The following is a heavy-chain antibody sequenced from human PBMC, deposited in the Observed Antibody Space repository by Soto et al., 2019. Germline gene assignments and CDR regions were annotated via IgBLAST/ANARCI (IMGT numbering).Heavy chain of an antibody. CDR3: VRDWQLSP. CDR1: GYAFSNYG. D-gene: IGHD5-18*01. Sequence: QVQLVQSGDEVKKPGASVKVSCKASGYAFSNYGISWVRQAPGQGLHWMGWISAHNGDTFYAHNLQGRVTMTIDTSTSTAYMDLRSLRFDDTAMYYCVRDWQLSPWGQGTLVTVSS. V-gene: IGHV1-18*04. CDR2: ISAHNGDT. J-gene: IGHJ5*02.